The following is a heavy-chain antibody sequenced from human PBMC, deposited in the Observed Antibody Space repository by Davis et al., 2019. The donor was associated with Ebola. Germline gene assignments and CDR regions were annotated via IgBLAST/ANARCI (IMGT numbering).Heavy chain of an antibody. CDR3: ATRFSNFDWALDI. CDR2: IWYDGSVN. V-gene: IGHV3-33*01. J-gene: IGHJ3*02. CDR1: GFIFSNSP. Sequence: GGSLRLSCAASGFIFSNSPMHWVRQAPGKGLEWVGLIWYDGSVNYSGDAVKGRFTISRDNSKDSLYLEMTSLRVEDTAVYYCATRFSNFDWALDIWGQGTMVTVS. D-gene: IGHD3-9*01.